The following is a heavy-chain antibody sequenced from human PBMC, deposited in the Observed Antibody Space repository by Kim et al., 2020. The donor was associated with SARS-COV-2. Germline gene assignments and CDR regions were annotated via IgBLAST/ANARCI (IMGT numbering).Heavy chain of an antibody. Sequence: SETPSLTCAVYGGSFSGYYWSWIRQPPGKGLEWIGEINHSGSTNYNPSLKSRVTISVDTSKNQFSLKLSSVTAADTAVYYCAREGHYYYDSSGYLGSEKNYYFDYWGQGTLVTVSS. D-gene: IGHD3-22*01. V-gene: IGHV4-34*01. CDR2: INHSGST. CDR1: GGSFSGYY. J-gene: IGHJ4*02. CDR3: AREGHYYYDSSGYLGSEKNYYFDY.